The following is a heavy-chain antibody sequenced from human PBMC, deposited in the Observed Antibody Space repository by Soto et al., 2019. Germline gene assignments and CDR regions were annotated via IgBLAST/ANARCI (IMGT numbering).Heavy chain of an antibody. Sequence: GGSLRLSCAASGFTFNSYSMNWVRQAPGKGLEWVSSISSSSSYIYYADSVKGRFTISRDNAKNSLYLQMNSLRAEDTAVYYCARDGRISSSSPPYYYGMDVWGQGTTVTVS. CDR3: ARDGRISSSSPPYYYGMDV. V-gene: IGHV3-21*01. D-gene: IGHD6-6*01. CDR1: GFTFNSYS. J-gene: IGHJ6*02. CDR2: ISSSSSYI.